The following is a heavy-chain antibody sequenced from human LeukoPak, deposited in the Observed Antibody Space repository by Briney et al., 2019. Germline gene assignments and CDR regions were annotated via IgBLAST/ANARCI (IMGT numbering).Heavy chain of an antibody. CDR2: IWSDGINK. D-gene: IGHD3-10*01. J-gene: IGHJ4*02. Sequence: PGRSLRLSCAASGFTFSSYGMHWVRQAPGKGLEWVVVIWSDGINKYYADSVKGRFTISRDNSKNTLYLQMNSLRAEETAVYSCATRNFDDSGTYALGYWGQGTLVTVSS. CDR1: GFTFSSYG. V-gene: IGHV3-33*01. CDR3: ATRNFDDSGTYALGY.